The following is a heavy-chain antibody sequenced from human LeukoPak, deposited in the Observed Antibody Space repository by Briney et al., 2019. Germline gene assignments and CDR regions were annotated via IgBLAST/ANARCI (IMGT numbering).Heavy chain of an antibody. CDR3: ARSSGYTYGSDY. V-gene: IGHV4-59*08. Sequence: SETLSLTCSVSGVSISSYYWSWIRHPPGRGLEWVGYIYFSGSIIYNPSLKSRVTISADTSKNQLSLKLSSVTAADTAVFYCARSSGYTYGSDYWSQGTLVTVSS. J-gene: IGHJ4*02. D-gene: IGHD5-18*01. CDR2: IYFSGSI. CDR1: GVSISSYY.